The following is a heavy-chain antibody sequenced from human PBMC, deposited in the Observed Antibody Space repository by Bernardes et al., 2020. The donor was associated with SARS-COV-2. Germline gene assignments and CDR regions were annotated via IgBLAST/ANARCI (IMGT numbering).Heavy chain of an antibody. Sequence: ASVKVSCKASGYTFTSYGISWVRQAPGQGLEWMGWISAYNGNTTYAQKLQGRVTMTTDTSTSTAYMELRSLRSDDTAVYYCARDGGGKQWPGTWAHYGMDVWGQGTTVTVSS. CDR1: GYTFTSYG. CDR2: ISAYNGNT. V-gene: IGHV1-18*01. D-gene: IGHD6-19*01. CDR3: ARDGGGKQWPGTWAHYGMDV. J-gene: IGHJ6*02.